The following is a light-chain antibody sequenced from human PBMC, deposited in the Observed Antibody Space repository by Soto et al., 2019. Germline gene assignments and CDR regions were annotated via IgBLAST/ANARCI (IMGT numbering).Light chain of an antibody. Sequence: QSVLTQPPAASRSPRQSVAISCPGTSSDVGGYNYVSWYQQHPGKAPKLMIYEVNKRPSGVPDRFSGSKSGNTASLTVSGLQAEDEADYYCSSYAGSSNVFGTGTKVTV. CDR2: EVN. CDR3: SSYAGSSNV. CDR1: SSDVGGYNY. J-gene: IGLJ1*01. V-gene: IGLV2-8*02.